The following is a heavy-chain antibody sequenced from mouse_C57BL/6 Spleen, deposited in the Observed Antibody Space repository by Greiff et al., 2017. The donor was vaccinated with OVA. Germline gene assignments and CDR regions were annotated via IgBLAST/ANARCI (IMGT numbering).Heavy chain of an antibody. CDR2: ISGGGGNT. J-gene: IGHJ2*01. CDR3: ARHYFYGSSYFDY. Sequence: EVMLVESGGGLVKPGGSLKLSCAASGFTFSSYTMPWVRQTPEKRLEWVATISGGGGNTYYPDSVKGRFTISRDNAKNTLYLQMSSLRSEDTALYYCARHYFYGSSYFDYWGQGTTLTVSS. D-gene: IGHD1-1*01. CDR1: GFTFSSYT. V-gene: IGHV5-9*01.